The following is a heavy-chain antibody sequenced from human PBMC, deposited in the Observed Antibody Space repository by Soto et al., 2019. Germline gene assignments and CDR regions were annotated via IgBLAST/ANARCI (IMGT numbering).Heavy chain of an antibody. CDR2: IYYSGST. V-gene: IGHV4-59*01. D-gene: IGHD3-9*01. CDR3: ARYRYYDILTGYFNASAFDI. CDR1: GGSISSYY. J-gene: IGHJ3*02. Sequence: SETLSLTCTVSGGSISSYYWSWIRQPPGKGLEWIGYIYYSGSTNYNPSLKSRVTISVDTSKNQFSLKLSSVTAADTAVYYCARYRYYDILTGYFNASAFDIWGQGTMVTVSS.